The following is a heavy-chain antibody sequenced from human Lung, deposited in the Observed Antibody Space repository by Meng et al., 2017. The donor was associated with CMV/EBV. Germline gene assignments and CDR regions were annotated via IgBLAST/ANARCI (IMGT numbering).Heavy chain of an antibody. D-gene: IGHD6-19*01. CDR1: GGSISSYY. CDR3: ARESVYSSGWNWFDP. Sequence: SXTLSLXCTVSGGSISSYYWSWIRQPPGKGLEWIGYIYYSGSTNYNPSLKSRVTISVDTSKNQFSLKLSSVTAADTAVYYCARESVYSSGWNWFDPWGQGNXVNVSS. J-gene: IGHJ5*02. CDR2: IYYSGST. V-gene: IGHV4-59*01.